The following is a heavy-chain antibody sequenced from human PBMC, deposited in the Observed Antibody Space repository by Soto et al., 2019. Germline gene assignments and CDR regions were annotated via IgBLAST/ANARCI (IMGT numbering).Heavy chain of an antibody. D-gene: IGHD6-6*01. CDR3: ARHLLFAARRDGWSEGDPAFDI. CDR2: IYYSGST. J-gene: IGHJ3*02. V-gene: IGHV4-39*01. CDR1: GGSISSSSYY. Sequence: SETLSLTCTVSGGSISSSSYYWGWIRQPPGKGLEWIGSIYYSGSTYYNPSLKSRVTISVDTSKNQFSLKLSSVTAADTAVYYCARHLLFAARRDGWSEGDPAFDIWGQGTMVTVSS.